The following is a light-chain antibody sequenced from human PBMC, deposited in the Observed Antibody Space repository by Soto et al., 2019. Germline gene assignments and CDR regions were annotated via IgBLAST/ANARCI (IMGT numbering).Light chain of an antibody. J-gene: IGKJ5*01. CDR1: QSVRST. CDR3: QQSYSTPP. CDR2: GAS. V-gene: IGKV3-15*01. Sequence: EIVMTQSPATLSVSPGERATLSCRASQSVRSTLGWYQQKPGQAPRLLIYGASTRATGIPARFSGSGSGTDFTLTISSLQSEDFATYYCQQSYSTPPFGQGTRLEI.